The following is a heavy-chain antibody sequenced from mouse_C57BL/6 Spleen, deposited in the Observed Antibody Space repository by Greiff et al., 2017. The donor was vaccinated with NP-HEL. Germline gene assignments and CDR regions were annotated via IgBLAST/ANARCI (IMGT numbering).Heavy chain of an antibody. D-gene: IGHD1-1*01. CDR2: IDPEDGDT. J-gene: IGHJ3*01. Sequence: VQLQQSGAELVRPGASVKLSCTASGFNIKDYYLHWVKQRPEQGLEWIGRIDPEDGDTEYAPKFQGKATMTADTSSNTADLQLSSLTAEDTAVYYCTPYYYGSSYGAYWGKGTLVTVSA. V-gene: IGHV14-1*01. CDR3: TPYYYGSSYGAY. CDR1: GFNIKDYY.